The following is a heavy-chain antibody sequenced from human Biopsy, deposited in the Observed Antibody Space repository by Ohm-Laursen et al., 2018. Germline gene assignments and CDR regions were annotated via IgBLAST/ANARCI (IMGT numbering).Heavy chain of an antibody. Sequence: TLSLTCTVSGGSISSGGSYWRWIRQRPGKGLEWIGYIFNSANTYYNPSLKNLITISGDTSKNQFSLKLNSVTDADTVVYYSARGDYFDSNGYFWFDPWGQGTLVTVSS. CDR1: GGSISSGGSY. J-gene: IGHJ5*02. D-gene: IGHD3-22*01. CDR3: ARGDYFDSNGYFWFDP. CDR2: IFNSANT. V-gene: IGHV4-31*01.